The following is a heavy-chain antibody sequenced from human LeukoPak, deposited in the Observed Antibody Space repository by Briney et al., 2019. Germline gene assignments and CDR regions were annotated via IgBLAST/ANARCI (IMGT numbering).Heavy chain of an antibody. V-gene: IGHV1-18*01. Sequence: ASVKVSCKASGYTFTSYGISWVRQAPGQGLEWMGWISAYNGNTNYAQKLQGRVTMTTDTSTSTAYMELRGLRSDDTAVYYCARRFKRGYSYGPFDYWGQGTLVTVSS. CDR3: ARRFKRGYSYGPFDY. J-gene: IGHJ4*02. CDR1: GYTFTSYG. D-gene: IGHD5-18*01. CDR2: ISAYNGNT.